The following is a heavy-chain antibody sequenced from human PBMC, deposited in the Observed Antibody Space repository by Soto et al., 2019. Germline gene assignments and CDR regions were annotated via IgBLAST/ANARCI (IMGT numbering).Heavy chain of an antibody. J-gene: IGHJ4*02. Sequence: EVRLLESGGGLVQPGGSLRLSCAASGFTFSSYAMRWVRQAPVKWLEWVSAISGSGGSTYYADSVKGRFTISRDNSKHTLYLQMNSLRAEDTAVYYCARRGSGSDYDYWGQGTLVTVSS. CDR2: ISGSGGST. CDR3: ARRGSGSDYDY. CDR1: GFTFSSYA. D-gene: IGHD1-26*01. V-gene: IGHV3-23*01.